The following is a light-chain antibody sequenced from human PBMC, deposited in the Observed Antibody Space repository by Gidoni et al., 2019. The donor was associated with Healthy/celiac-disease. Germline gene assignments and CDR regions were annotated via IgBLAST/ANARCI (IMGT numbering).Light chain of an antibody. Sequence: DSHMTQSLFSLSASVGDRVTITCRANQSISSYLNWYQQKPGKAPKLLIYAASSLQSGVPSRFSGSGSGTDFTLTISRLQPEDFATYYCQQSYSTPMYTFGQGTKLEIK. CDR1: QSISSY. CDR2: AAS. CDR3: QQSYSTPMYT. V-gene: IGKV1-39*01. J-gene: IGKJ2*01.